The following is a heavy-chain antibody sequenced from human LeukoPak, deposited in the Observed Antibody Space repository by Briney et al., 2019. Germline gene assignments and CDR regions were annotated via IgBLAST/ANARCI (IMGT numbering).Heavy chain of an antibody. D-gene: IGHD2-2*02. CDR2: IYTSGST. Sequence: KTSETLSLTCTVSGGSISSYYWSWIRQPAGKGLEWIGRIYTSGSTNYNPSLKSRVTMSVDTSKNQFSLKLSSVTAADTAVYYCARVDCSSTSCYSYFDYWGQGTLVTVPS. V-gene: IGHV4-4*07. J-gene: IGHJ4*02. CDR1: GGSISSYY. CDR3: ARVDCSSTSCYSYFDY.